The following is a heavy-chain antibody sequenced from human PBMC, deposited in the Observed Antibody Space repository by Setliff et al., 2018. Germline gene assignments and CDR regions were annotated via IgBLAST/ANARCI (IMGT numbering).Heavy chain of an antibody. CDR2: INHSGST. J-gene: IGHJ2*01. Sequence: PSETLSLTCAVYGGSFSGYYWSWIRQPPGKGLEWIGEINHSGSTNYNPSLKSRVTISVDTSKNQFSLKLSSVTAADTAVYYCARDGVEDGRGATRIFDLWGRGTLVTVSS. CDR3: ARDGVEDGRGATRIFDL. V-gene: IGHV4-34*01. CDR1: GGSFSGYY. D-gene: IGHD3-10*02.